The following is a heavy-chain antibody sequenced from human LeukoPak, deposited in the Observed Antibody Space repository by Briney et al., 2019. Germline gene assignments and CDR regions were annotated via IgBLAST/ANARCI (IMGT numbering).Heavy chain of an antibody. D-gene: IGHD6-13*01. CDR2: ISYDGSDK. V-gene: IGHV3-30*18. CDR3: AKDPRRYSRTGGYFDY. CDR1: GFTFSSYG. J-gene: IGHJ4*02. Sequence: GGSLRLSCAASGFTFSSYGMSWVRQAPGKGLEWVAVISYDGSDKYYADSVKGRFTISRDNSKNTLYLQMNSLRAEDTAVYYCAKDPRRYSRTGGYFDYWGQGTLVTVSS.